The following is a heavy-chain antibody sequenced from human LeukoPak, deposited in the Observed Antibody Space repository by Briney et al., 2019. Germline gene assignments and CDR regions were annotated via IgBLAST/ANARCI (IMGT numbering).Heavy chain of an antibody. D-gene: IGHD6-6*01. CDR2: INHSGST. V-gene: IGHV4-34*01. Sequence: SETLSLTCAVYGGSFSGYYWSWIRQPPGKGLEWIGEINHSGSTNYNPSLKSRVTISVDTSKNQFSLKLSSVTAADTAVYYCARDGRGSTSLDNWGQGILVTVSS. J-gene: IGHJ4*02. CDR1: GGSFSGYY. CDR3: ARDGRGSTSLDN.